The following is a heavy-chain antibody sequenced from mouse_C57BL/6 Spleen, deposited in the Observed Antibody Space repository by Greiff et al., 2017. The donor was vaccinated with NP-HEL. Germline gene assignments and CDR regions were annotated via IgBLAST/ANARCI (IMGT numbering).Heavy chain of an antibody. CDR2: IYPGDGDT. CDR3: ARVYGNYRAWFAY. V-gene: IGHV1-80*01. Sequence: QVQLQQSGAELVKPGASVKISCKASGYAFSSYWMNWVKQRPGKGLEWIGQIYPGDGDTNYNGKFKGKATLTADKSSSTAYMQLSSLTSEDSAVYFCARVYGNYRAWFAYWGQGTLVTVSA. D-gene: IGHD2-10*02. CDR1: GYAFSSYW. J-gene: IGHJ3*01.